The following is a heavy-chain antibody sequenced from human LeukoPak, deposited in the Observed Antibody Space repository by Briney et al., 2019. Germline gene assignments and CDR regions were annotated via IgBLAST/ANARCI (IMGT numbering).Heavy chain of an antibody. J-gene: IGHJ4*02. D-gene: IGHD4-17*01. CDR1: GFTVSSNY. CDR3: AREAVTRNYFDY. Sequence: GRSLRLSCAASGFTVSSNYMNWVRQAPGKGLEWVSVIYSGGSTYYADSVKGRFTISRDNSKNTPFLQMNSLRAEDTAVYYCAREAVTRNYFDYWGQGTLVTVSS. V-gene: IGHV3-53*01. CDR2: IYSGGST.